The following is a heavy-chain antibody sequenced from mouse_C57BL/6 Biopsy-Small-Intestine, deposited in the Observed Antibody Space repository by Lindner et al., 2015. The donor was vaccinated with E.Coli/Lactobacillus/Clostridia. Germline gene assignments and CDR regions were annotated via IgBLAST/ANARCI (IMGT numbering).Heavy chain of an antibody. D-gene: IGHD2-12*01. V-gene: IGHV1-81*01. Sequence: SVKVSCKASGYTFSNYGLSWVRQAPGQGLEWMGGISAYNGDTNYAQKFQGRVTLTTDTSTSTAYMELRNLTSDDTAVYFCARDRRIVMISFGEALGYWGQGTLVTVSS. CDR2: ISAYNGDT. J-gene: IGHJ4*01. CDR1: GYTFSNYG. CDR3: ARDRRIVMISFGEALGY.